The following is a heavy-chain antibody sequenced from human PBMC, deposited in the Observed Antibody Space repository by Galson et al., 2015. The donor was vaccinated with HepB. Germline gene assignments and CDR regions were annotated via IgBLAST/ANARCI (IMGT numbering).Heavy chain of an antibody. V-gene: IGHV1-3*01. Sequence: SVKVSCRASGYTFTSYAMHWVRQAPGQRLEWMGWINAGNGNTKYSQKFQGRVTITRDTSASTAYMELSSLRSEDTAVYYCASLNRLAKPLGSLPYYYYGMDVWGQGTTVTVSS. J-gene: IGHJ6*02. CDR2: INAGNGNT. CDR3: ASLNRLAKPLGSLPYYYYGMDV. CDR1: GYTFTSYA. D-gene: IGHD1-14*01.